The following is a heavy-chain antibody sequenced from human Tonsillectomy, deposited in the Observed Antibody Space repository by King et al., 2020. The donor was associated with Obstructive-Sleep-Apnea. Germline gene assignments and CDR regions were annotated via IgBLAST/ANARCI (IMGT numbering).Heavy chain of an antibody. CDR3: AIRGGYCSGGSCHGGSLDY. CDR2: ISGSGGST. V-gene: IGHV3-23*04. D-gene: IGHD2-15*01. Sequence: VQLVESGGGLVQPGGSLRLSCAASGFTFSSYAMSWVRQAPGKGLEWVSAISGSGGSTYYADSVKGRFTISRDNSKKTLYLQMNSLRAEDTAVYYCAIRGGYCSGGSCHGGSLDYWGQGTLVTVSS. J-gene: IGHJ4*02. CDR1: GFTFSSYA.